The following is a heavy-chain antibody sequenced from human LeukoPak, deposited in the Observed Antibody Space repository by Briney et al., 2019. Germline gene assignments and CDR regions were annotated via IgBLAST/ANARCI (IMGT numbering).Heavy chain of an antibody. D-gene: IGHD2-21*02. V-gene: IGHV3-7*03. J-gene: IGHJ4*02. Sequence: GGSLRLSCAASGFTFSSYWMSWVRQAPGKGLEWVANIKQDGSEKYYVDSVKGRFTISRDNAKNSLYLQMNSLRAEDTAVYYCAKALTSKMTYFDYWGQGTLVTVSS. CDR3: AKALTSKMTYFDY. CDR1: GFTFSSYW. CDR2: IKQDGSEK.